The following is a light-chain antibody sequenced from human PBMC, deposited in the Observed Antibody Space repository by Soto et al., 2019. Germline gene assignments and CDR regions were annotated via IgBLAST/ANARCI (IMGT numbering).Light chain of an antibody. CDR1: ESVSTD. CDR2: GAS. V-gene: IGKV3-15*01. CDR3: QQYGSSPIT. J-gene: IGKJ5*01. Sequence: EIVMTQSPATLSVSPGEGATLSCRASESVSTDLAWYQHKPGQTPRLLIYGASTRATGTPARFSGRGSGTEFTLTISSLQSEDFAVYYCQQYGSSPITFGQGTRLEIK.